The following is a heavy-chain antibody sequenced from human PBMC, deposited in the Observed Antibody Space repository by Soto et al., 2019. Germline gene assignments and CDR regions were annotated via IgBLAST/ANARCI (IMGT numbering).Heavy chain of an antibody. CDR2: ISSSGSTI. CDR1: GFTFSSYE. Sequence: VQLVESGGGVVQPGRSLRLSCAASGFTFSSYEMNWVRQAPGKGLEWVSYISSSGSTIYYADSVKGRFTISRDNAKNSLYLQMNSLRAEDTAVYYCARVPAVETPAASDYWGQGTLVTVSS. V-gene: IGHV3-48*03. D-gene: IGHD2-2*01. CDR3: ARVPAVETPAASDY. J-gene: IGHJ4*02.